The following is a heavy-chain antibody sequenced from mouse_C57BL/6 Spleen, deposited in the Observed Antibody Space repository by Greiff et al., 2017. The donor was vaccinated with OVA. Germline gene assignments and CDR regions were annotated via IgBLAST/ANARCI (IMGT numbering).Heavy chain of an antibody. CDR3: ARFTTVVAMDY. CDR1: GYTFTDYN. Sequence: VQLKESGPELVKPGASVKMSCKASGYTFTDYNMPWVKESHGKSLEWIGYINPNNGGTSYNQKFKGKATLTVNKSSSTAYMELRSLTSEDSAVYYCARFTTVVAMDYWGQGTSVTVSS. J-gene: IGHJ4*01. V-gene: IGHV1-22*01. CDR2: INPNNGGT. D-gene: IGHD1-1*01.